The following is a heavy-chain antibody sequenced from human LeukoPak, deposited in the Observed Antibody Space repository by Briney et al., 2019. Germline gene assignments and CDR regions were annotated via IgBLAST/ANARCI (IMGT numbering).Heavy chain of an antibody. J-gene: IGHJ4*02. Sequence: PGRSLRLSCAASGFTFSSYGMHWVRQAPGKGLEWVAVIWYDGSNKYYADSVKGRFTISRDNSKNTLYLQMNSLRAEDTAVYYCARAYRGHNWNDVSYYWGQGTLVTVSS. V-gene: IGHV3-33*01. D-gene: IGHD1-20*01. CDR3: ARAYRGHNWNDVSYY. CDR1: GFTFSSYG. CDR2: IWYDGSNK.